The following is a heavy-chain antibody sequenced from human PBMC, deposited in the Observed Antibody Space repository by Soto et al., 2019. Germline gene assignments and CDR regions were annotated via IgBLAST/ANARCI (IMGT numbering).Heavy chain of an antibody. CDR3: ARDFRRRDSDSSGSFNWFDP. D-gene: IGHD3-22*01. J-gene: IGHJ5*02. V-gene: IGHV1-69*06. Sequence: QVQLVQSGAEVKKPGASVKVSCKASGGNFSSYAISWVRQAPGQGLEWMGGIIPIFGTANYAQKFQGRVTITADKSTSKAYMELSSLRSEDTAVYYCARDFRRRDSDSSGSFNWFDPWGQGTLVTVSS. CDR1: GGNFSSYA. CDR2: IIPIFGTA.